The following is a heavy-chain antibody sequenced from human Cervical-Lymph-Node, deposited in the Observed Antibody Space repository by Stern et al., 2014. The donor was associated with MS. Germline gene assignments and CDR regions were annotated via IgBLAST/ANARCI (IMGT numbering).Heavy chain of an antibody. CDR1: GFTFSSYA. CDR3: AKVYGSGPFDY. J-gene: IGHJ4*02. CDR2: ISGSDVST. D-gene: IGHD6-19*01. V-gene: IGHV3-23*04. Sequence: EVHLVESGGTLVQPGGSLRLSCAASGFTFSSYAMSWVRQAPGKGLEWVSVISGSDVSTVYADSVKGRFTISRDKSKNTLFLQMNSLRSEDTAVYYCAKVYGSGPFDYWGQGTLVTVPS.